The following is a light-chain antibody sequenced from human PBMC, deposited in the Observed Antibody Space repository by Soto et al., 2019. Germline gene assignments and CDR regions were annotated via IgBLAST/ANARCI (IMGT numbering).Light chain of an antibody. CDR3: QEAYSFPVT. Sequence: AIQLTQSPSSLSASVGDRVTITCRASQGIRNDLGWYQQKPGKAPKLLIHTASTIQREVPSRFSVSGSGTDFTLTISSLQPEDFATYYCQEAYSFPVTFGLGTRLEIK. CDR1: QGIRND. J-gene: IGKJ5*01. V-gene: IGKV1-6*01. CDR2: TAS.